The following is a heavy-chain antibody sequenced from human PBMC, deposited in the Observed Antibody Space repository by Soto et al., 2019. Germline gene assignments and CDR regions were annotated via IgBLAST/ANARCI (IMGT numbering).Heavy chain of an antibody. Sequence: PGGSLRLSCAASGFTFSSYAMHWVRQAPGKGLEWVAVISYDGSNKYYADSVKGRFTISRDNSKNTLYLQMNSLRAEDTAVYYCASVVGAIAGLDYWGQGTLVTVSS. J-gene: IGHJ4*02. V-gene: IGHV3-30-3*01. CDR1: GFTFSSYA. D-gene: IGHD1-26*01. CDR2: ISYDGSNK. CDR3: ASVVGAIAGLDY.